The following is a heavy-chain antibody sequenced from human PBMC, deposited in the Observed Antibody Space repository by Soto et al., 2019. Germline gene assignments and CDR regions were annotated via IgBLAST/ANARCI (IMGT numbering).Heavy chain of an antibody. J-gene: IGHJ3*02. Sequence: SETLSLTCTVSGASISGYYWSWIRKSAGKGLEWIGRIYATGTTDYNPSLKSRVMMSVDTSKNQFSLKLSSVAAADTAVYFCARDTGDFHIWGQGTMVTVSS. CDR1: GASISGYY. CDR2: IYATGTT. V-gene: IGHV4-4*07. D-gene: IGHD7-27*01. CDR3: ARDTGDFHI.